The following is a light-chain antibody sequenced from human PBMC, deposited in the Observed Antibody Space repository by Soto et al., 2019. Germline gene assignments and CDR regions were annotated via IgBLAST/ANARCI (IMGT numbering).Light chain of an antibody. J-gene: IGKJ1*01. CDR3: QKYDRAPPT. V-gene: IGKV1-39*01. CDR2: AAS. CDR1: KSIDNY. Sequence: DIQMTQSASSLYASVGNRVTIAFRANKSIDNYLNWYQQKPGKVPKLLIYAASSLPNGVPSRFSGSGSGTDFTLTISSLQPEDFATYYCQKYDRAPPTFAQGTKVDI.